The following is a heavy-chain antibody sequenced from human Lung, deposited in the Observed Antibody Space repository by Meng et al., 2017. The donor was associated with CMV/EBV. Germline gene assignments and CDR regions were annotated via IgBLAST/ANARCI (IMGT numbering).Heavy chain of an antibody. V-gene: IGHV4-4*02. D-gene: IGHD3-10*01. CDR2: IPHRGSS. Sequence: REQGPALVQRSETLSLTCAVSGDSITNHNWWAWVRQPPGKGLEWIGEIPHRGSSAYNPSLKSRVSMSIDKSKNQFSLKLTSVTAADTAVYHCLRRSGGSVWGQGTLVTVSS. CDR3: LRRSGGSV. J-gene: IGHJ1*01. CDR1: GDSITNHNW.